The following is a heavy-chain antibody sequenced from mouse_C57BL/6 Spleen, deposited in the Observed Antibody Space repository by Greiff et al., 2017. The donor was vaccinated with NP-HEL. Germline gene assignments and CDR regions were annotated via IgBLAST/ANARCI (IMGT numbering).Heavy chain of an antibody. CDR1: GYTFTSYW. CDR3: ARSTTVVDYYAMDY. D-gene: IGHD1-1*01. CDR2: IDPSDSYT. V-gene: IGHV1-69*01. J-gene: IGHJ4*01. Sequence: QVQLQQPGAELVMPGASVKLSCKASGYTFTSYWMHWVKQRPGQGLEWIGEIDPSDSYTNSNQKFKGKSTLTVDKSSSTAYMQLSSLTSEDSAVYYCARSTTVVDYYAMDYWGQGTSVTVSS.